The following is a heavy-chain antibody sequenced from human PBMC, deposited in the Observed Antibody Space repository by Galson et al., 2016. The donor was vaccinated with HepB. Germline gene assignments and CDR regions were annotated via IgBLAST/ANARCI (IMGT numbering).Heavy chain of an antibody. CDR3: ARVNPLYARLSYGMDV. V-gene: IGHV4-34*01. J-gene: IGHJ6*04. D-gene: IGHD2/OR15-2a*01. CDR2: SNEDGRT. Sequence: TLSLTCAVYGGTLTDFYWSWIRQPPGQGLEWIGESNEDGRTRFNKSLKSRVTISVDTSKNQFSLRLTSVTAADTGFYYCARVNPLYARLSYGMDVWGKGTTVTVS. CDR1: GGTLTDFY.